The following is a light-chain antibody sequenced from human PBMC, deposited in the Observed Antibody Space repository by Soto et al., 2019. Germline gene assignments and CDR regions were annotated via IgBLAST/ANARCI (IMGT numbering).Light chain of an antibody. CDR2: QTS. J-gene: IGKJ4*01. V-gene: IGKV3D-11*02. CDR3: QQRINWYT. Sequence: EIMMTQSPATLSLSPGETATLSCRASQSVHSNLAWFQHRPGQAPRLLIYQTSIRAAGIPARFSASGTGTDFTLTISSLEPEDFAVYYCQQRINWYTFGGGSKVDIK. CDR1: QSVHSN.